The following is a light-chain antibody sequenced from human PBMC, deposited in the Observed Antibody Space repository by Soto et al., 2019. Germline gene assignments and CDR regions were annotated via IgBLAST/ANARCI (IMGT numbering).Light chain of an antibody. Sequence: QSVLTQPASVSGSLGQSITISCTGTSSDVGAYNYVSWYQQHPGKAPKLMIYEVSNRPSGVSNRFSGSKSGDTASLTISGLQAEDEAAYYSTSYTNSSTLGVFGTGTKATVL. CDR3: TSYTNSSTLGV. J-gene: IGLJ1*01. V-gene: IGLV2-14*01. CDR1: SSDVGAYNY. CDR2: EVS.